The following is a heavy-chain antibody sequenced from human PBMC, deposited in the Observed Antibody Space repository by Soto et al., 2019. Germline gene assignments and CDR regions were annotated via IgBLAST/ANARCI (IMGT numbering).Heavy chain of an antibody. CDR2: IIPIFGTA. D-gene: IGHD3-22*01. V-gene: IGHV1-69*13. CDR3: STPYYYDSSGSVRAFDL. CDR1: GGTFSSYP. J-gene: IGHJ3*01. Sequence: SVKVSCKASGGTFSSYPISWVRQAPGQGLERMGGIIPIFGTANYAQKFQGRVTITADESTTTAYMELSSLSSEDTVVYYFSTPYYYDSSGSVRAFDLWGEGRMVTVSS.